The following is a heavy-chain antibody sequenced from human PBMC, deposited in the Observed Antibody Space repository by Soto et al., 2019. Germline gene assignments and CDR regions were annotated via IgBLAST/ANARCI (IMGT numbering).Heavy chain of an antibody. CDR2: IIPIFGTA. Sequence: SVKVSCKSSGGTFSSYAISWVRQAPGQGLEWMGGIIPIFGTANYAQKFQGRVTITADESTSTAYMELSSLRSEDTAVYYCASEFDYEVRGAFDICGQGTMVTVSS. V-gene: IGHV1-69*13. CDR1: GGTFSSYA. CDR3: ASEFDYEVRGAFDI. J-gene: IGHJ3*02. D-gene: IGHD4-17*01.